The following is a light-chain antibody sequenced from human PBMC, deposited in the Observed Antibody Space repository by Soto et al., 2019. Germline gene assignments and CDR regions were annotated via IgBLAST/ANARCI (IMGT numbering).Light chain of an antibody. CDR2: GAS. V-gene: IGKV3-20*01. Sequence: EMVLTQSAGTLSLSPGERVTLSCRASQSVRSNYLAWYQQKPGQAPRLLIYGASRRATGIPDRFSGSGSGTDFTLTINRLDPEDFAVYFCQQYGTSPITFGQGTRLDIK. CDR1: QSVRSNY. J-gene: IGKJ5*01. CDR3: QQYGTSPIT.